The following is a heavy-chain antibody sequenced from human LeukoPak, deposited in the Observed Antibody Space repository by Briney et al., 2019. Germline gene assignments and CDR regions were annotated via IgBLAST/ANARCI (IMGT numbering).Heavy chain of an antibody. J-gene: IGHJ4*02. CDR1: GYTFTGYY. V-gene: IGHV1-2*02. D-gene: IGHD3-22*01. CDR2: INPNSGGT. CDR3: ARDPSYDSSGALFDY. Sequence: ASVKVSCKASGYTFTGYYMHWVRQAPGQGLEWMGWINPNSGGTNYAQKFQGRVTMTRDTSISTAYMELGRLRSDDTAVYYCARDPSYDSSGALFDYWGQGTLVTVSS.